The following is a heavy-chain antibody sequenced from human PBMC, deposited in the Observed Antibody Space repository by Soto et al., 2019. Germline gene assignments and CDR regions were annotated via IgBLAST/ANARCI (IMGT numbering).Heavy chain of an antibody. D-gene: IGHD2-8*01. J-gene: IGHJ6*03. Sequence: KVSCKVSGYTLTELSMHWVRQAPGKGLEWMGGFDPEDGETIYAQKFQGRVTMTEDTSTDTAYMELSSLRSEDTAVYYCACTNLSDRGYYYYYMDVWGKGTTVTVS. CDR2: FDPEDGET. CDR3: ACTNLSDRGYYYYYMDV. V-gene: IGHV1-24*01. CDR1: GYTLTELS.